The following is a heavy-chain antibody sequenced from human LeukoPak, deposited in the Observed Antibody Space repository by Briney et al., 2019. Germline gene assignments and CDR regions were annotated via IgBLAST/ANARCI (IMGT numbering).Heavy chain of an antibody. CDR1: GCSISGYY. Sequence: SETLSLTCTVSGCSISGYYWSWIRQPPGKGLERIGYIYYSGSTNYNPSLKRRVTISVDTSKNQYSQKLSSVTAADTSVYYCAGGIAAASDMDVWGQGTTVTVSS. CDR3: AGGIAAASDMDV. J-gene: IGHJ6*02. CDR2: IYYSGST. V-gene: IGHV4-59*08. D-gene: IGHD6-13*01.